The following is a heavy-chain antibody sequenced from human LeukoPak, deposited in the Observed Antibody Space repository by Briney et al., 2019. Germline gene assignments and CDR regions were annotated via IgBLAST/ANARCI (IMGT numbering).Heavy chain of an antibody. J-gene: IGHJ5*02. V-gene: IGHV4-34*01. Sequence: SETLSLTCAVYRGSFSGYYWSWIRQPPGKGLEWIGEINHSGSTNYNPSLKSRVTISVDTSKNQFSLRLSSVTAADTAVYRCARGRWLVFGFDPWGQGTLVTVSS. CDR1: RGSFSGYY. D-gene: IGHD6-19*01. CDR2: INHSGST. CDR3: ARGRWLVFGFDP.